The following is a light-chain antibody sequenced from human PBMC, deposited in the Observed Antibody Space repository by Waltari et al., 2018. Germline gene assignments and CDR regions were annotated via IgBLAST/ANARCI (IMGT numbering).Light chain of an antibody. V-gene: IGLV2-14*03. Sequence: QSPLTQPASLSGSPGQSITISCSGSSSDIGYYNYVSWYQQHPDRAPKLIIYDVSYRPSGVSDRFSGSKSGNKASLTISGLQAEDEDDYYCSAYSTTSTWVFGGGTKVTVL. CDR2: DVS. CDR3: SAYSTTSTWV. J-gene: IGLJ3*02. CDR1: SSDIGYYNY.